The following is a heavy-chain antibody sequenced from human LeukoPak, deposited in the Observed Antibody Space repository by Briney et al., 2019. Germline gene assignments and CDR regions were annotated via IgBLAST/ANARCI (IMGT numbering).Heavy chain of an antibody. CDR3: ARVHYYYYGMDV. CDR1: GGSISSGDYY. Sequence: PSETLSLTCTVSGGSISSGDYYWSWIRQPPGKGLEWIGYIYYSGSTNYNPSLKSRVTISVDTSKNQFSLKPTSVTAADTAVYYCARVHYYYYGMDVWGQGTTVTVSS. V-gene: IGHV4-61*08. J-gene: IGHJ6*02. CDR2: IYYSGST.